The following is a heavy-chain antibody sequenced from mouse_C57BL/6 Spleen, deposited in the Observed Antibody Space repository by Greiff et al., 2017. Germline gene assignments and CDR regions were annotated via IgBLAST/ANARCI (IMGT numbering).Heavy chain of an antibody. V-gene: IGHV1-81*01. J-gene: IGHJ2*01. Sequence: QVQLKESGAELARPGASVKLSCKASGYTFTSYGISWVKQRTGQGLEWIGEIYPRSGNTYYNEKFKGKATLTADKSSSTAYMELRSLTSEDSAVYFCARHGAGTNYWGQGTTLTVSS. CDR1: GYTFTSYG. CDR3: ARHGAGTNY. D-gene: IGHD4-1*01. CDR2: IYPRSGNT.